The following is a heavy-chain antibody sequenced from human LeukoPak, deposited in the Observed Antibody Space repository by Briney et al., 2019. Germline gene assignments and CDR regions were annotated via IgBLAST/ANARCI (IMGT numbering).Heavy chain of an antibody. J-gene: IGHJ6*03. Sequence: GGSLRLSCAASGFTFSSYGMHWVRQAPGKGLEWVAVISYDGSNKYYADSVKGRSTISRDDSKSIAYLQMNSLKTEDTAMYYYTRDPYYYDSSGKYYYMDVWGKGTTVTVSS. CDR1: GFTFSSYG. D-gene: IGHD3-22*01. CDR2: ISYDGSNK. V-gene: IGHV3-30*03. CDR3: TRDPYYYDSSGKYYYMDV.